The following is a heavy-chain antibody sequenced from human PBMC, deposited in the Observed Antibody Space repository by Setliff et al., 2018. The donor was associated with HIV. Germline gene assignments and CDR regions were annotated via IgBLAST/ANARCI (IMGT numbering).Heavy chain of an antibody. CDR2: INGDGSIM. CDR1: GFTFGNHW. V-gene: IGHV3-74*01. CDR3: AKDGTDYSDSSGYYFDY. Sequence: PGGSLRLSCGASGFTFGNHWMYWVRQAPGKGLVWVSRINGDGSIMDYADSVKGRFTISRDNAKNTLYMQMNSLRAEDTAVYYCAKDGTDYSDSSGYYFDYWGQGTTVTVSS. J-gene: IGHJ4*03. D-gene: IGHD3-22*01.